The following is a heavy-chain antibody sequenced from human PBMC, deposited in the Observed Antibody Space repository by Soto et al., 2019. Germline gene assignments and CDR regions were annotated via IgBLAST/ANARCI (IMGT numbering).Heavy chain of an antibody. V-gene: IGHV3-48*01. D-gene: IGHD3-3*01. CDR1: GFTFSSYS. CDR3: ARKGVAFDY. Sequence: EVQLVQSGGGLVQPGGSLRLSCAASGFTFSSYSMNWVRQAPGKGLEWISYISTTSSSIYYADSVKGRFTISRDNAKNSLFLQMNSLRGEDTAVYDCARKGVAFDYWGQGALVTVSS. J-gene: IGHJ4*02. CDR2: ISTTSSSI.